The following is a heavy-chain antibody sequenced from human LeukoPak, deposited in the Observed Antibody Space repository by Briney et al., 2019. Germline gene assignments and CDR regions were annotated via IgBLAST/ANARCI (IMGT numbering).Heavy chain of an antibody. CDR1: GYTFTGYY. J-gene: IGHJ4*02. CDR3: ARRSGYSSNRLDF. CDR2: INPHSGGA. D-gene: IGHD6-13*01. Sequence: ASVKVSCKASGYTFTGYYMHWVRQAPGQGLEWMGSINPHSGGANYAQKFQGRVAMTRDTSISTAYVELSSLRSDDTAVYYCARRSGYSSNRLDFWGQGTLVTVSS. V-gene: IGHV1-2*02.